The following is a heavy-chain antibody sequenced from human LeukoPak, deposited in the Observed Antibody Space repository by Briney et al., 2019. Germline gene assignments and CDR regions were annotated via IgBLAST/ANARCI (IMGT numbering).Heavy chain of an antibody. Sequence: PSETLSLTCPVSGGSISNRNYYWGWVRQPPGKGLEWIGTIFYTGRTDYTPSLMSRVTISVDTSENQFSLRLSYVTAADTAMYFCMRHEEEDGYNAKPFDFWGQGTQVTVSS. D-gene: IGHD5-24*01. CDR1: GGSISNRNYY. V-gene: IGHV4-39*01. CDR3: MRHEEEDGYNAKPFDF. J-gene: IGHJ4*02. CDR2: IFYTGRT.